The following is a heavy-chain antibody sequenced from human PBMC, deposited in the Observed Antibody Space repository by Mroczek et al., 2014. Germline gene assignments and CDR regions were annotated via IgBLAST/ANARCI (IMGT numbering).Heavy chain of an antibody. J-gene: IGHJ3*02. CDR3: ARAGVGAVDI. D-gene: IGHD3-10*01. CDR2: IDPGGGTT. Sequence: GKKPGASVTLSCKVSGSTFSTSYMHWVRQAPGQGLEWMGIIDPGGGTTRYAERFQGRVTMTRDTSTSTVYMELTSLRSDDTAVYFCARAGVGAVDIWGQGTMVIVSS. CDR1: GSTFSTSY. V-gene: IGHV1-46*01.